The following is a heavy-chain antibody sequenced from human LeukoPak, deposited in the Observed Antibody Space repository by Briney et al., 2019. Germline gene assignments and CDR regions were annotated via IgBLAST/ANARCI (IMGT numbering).Heavy chain of an antibody. CDR2: IASSGAYT. CDR1: GFTFGSYA. V-gene: IGHV3-23*01. D-gene: IGHD1-14*01. CDR3: ASMFSSMGYNDASHVTYFDS. J-gene: IGHJ4*02. Sequence: GGSLRLSCATSGFTFGSYAMTWVRQAPGKVLEWVSSIASSGAYTYYADSVKGRFIISRDNSKNTLFLQMNSLRVDDSAMYSCASMFSSMGYNDASHVTYFDSWGQGALVTVSS.